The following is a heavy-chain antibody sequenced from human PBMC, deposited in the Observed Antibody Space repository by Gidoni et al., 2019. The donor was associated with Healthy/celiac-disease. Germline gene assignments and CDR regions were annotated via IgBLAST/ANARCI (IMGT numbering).Heavy chain of an antibody. CDR2: IYYSGST. CDR1: GGSISSSSYY. Sequence: QLQLQESGPGLVKPSETLSLTCTVSGGSISSSSYYWGWIRQPPGKGLEWIGSIYYSGSTYYNPSLKSRVTISVDTSKNQFSLKLGSVTAADTAVYYCARQMGLRYSYGMDVWGQGTTVTVSS. V-gene: IGHV4-39*01. CDR3: ARQMGLRYSYGMDV. D-gene: IGHD3-9*01. J-gene: IGHJ6*02.